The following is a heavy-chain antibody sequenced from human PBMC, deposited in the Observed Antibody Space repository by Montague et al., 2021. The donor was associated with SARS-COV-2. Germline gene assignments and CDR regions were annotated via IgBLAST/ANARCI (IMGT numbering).Heavy chain of an antibody. CDR3: ARTRGYDPLFDF. J-gene: IGHJ4*02. CDR2: IYYSGST. CDR1: GGSISSNF. D-gene: IGHD5-12*01. Sequence: SETLSLTCTVSGGSISSNFWSWIRQPPGEGLEWIGYIYYSGSTNYNPSLKGRVTISVDTSKKQFSLQLSSVTAADTAVYYCARTRGYDPLFDFWGQGTLVTVSS. V-gene: IGHV4-59*01.